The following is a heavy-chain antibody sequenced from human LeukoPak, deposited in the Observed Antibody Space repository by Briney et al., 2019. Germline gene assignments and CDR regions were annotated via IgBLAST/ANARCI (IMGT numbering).Heavy chain of an antibody. V-gene: IGHV1-18*01. Sequence: VASVKVSCKASGYTFTSYGISWVRQAPGQGLEWMGWTSPYNGNTNYAPKLQGRVTMTTDTATSTAYMELTSLTSDDTAVYYCARDRQCGYWGQRNLVTVSS. CDR3: ARDRQCGY. J-gene: IGHJ4*02. D-gene: IGHD2-21*01. CDR1: GYTFTSYG. CDR2: TSPYNGNT.